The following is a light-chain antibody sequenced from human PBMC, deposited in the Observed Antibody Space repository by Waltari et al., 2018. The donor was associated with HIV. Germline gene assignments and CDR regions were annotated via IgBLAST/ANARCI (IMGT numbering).Light chain of an antibody. CDR3: QSYDSSLSGLL. CDR1: SSNIGAGFD. Sequence: QSVLTQPPSVSGAPGPRVPISCTGSSSNIGAGFDVHWYQQLPGTAPKLLLYGNTNRPSGVPDRFSGSKSGTSASLAITGLQAEDEADYYCQSYDSSLSGLLFGGGTKLTVL. CDR2: GNT. V-gene: IGLV1-40*01. J-gene: IGLJ2*01.